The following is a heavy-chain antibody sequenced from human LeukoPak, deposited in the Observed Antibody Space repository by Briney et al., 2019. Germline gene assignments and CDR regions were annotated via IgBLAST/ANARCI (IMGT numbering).Heavy chain of an antibody. CDR1: GFTFSRYA. CDR2: ISYDGGNK. J-gene: IGHJ4*02. Sequence: GRSLRLSCAASGFTFSRYAMHWVRQAPGKGLEWVALISYDGGNKYYADSVKGRFTISRDNAKNSLYLQMNSLRAEDTAVYYCARDDILTGYSADYWGQGTLVTVSS. D-gene: IGHD3-9*01. V-gene: IGHV3-30-3*01. CDR3: ARDDILTGYSADY.